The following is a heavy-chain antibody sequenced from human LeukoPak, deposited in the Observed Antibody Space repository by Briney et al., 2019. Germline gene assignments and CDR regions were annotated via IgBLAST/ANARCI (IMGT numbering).Heavy chain of an antibody. V-gene: IGHV1-69-2*01. D-gene: IGHD1-26*01. CDR1: GYTFTDYY. Sequence: GASVKVSCKASGYTFTDYYMHWVQQAPGKGLEWMGRVDPEDGETIYAEKFQGRVTITADTSTDTAYMELSSLRSEDTAVYYCATDTPESPYSGSYLGYWGQGTLVTVSS. CDR2: VDPEDGET. J-gene: IGHJ4*02. CDR3: ATDTPESPYSGSYLGY.